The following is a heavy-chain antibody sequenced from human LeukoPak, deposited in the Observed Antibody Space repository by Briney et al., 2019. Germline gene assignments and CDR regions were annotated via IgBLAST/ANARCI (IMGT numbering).Heavy chain of an antibody. D-gene: IGHD6-19*01. CDR2: ISSGSSAI. V-gene: IGHV3-48*02. CDR1: GFTFSSYS. Sequence: PGGSLRLSCAASGFTFSSYSMNWVRQAPGKGLEWVSYISSGSSAIYYADSVKGRFTISRDNAKNSLFLQLNSLGDEDTAVYYCARVVAGIDWFDPWGQGTLVTVSS. J-gene: IGHJ5*02. CDR3: ARVVAGIDWFDP.